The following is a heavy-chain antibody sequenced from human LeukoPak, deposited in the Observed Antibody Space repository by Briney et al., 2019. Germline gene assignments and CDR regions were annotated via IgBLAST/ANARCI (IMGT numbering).Heavy chain of an antibody. D-gene: IGHD3-10*01. V-gene: IGHV4-39*01. CDR3: ARPSYYYGSGSYYYYYYMDV. J-gene: IGHJ6*03. Sequence: SETLSLTCTVSGGSISSSSYYWGWIRQPPGKGLEWIGRIYHSGSTYYNPSLKSRVTISVHTSKNLFSLKLSSVTAADAAVYYCARPSYYYGSGSYYYYYYMDVWGKGTTVTVSS. CDR2: IYHSGST. CDR1: GGSISSSSYY.